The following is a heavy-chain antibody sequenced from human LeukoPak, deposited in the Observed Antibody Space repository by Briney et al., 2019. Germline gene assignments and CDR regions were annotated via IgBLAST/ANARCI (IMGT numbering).Heavy chain of an antibody. CDR3: AKAPLLLMATITIFGY. CDR1: GFTFSSYA. D-gene: IGHD5-24*01. CDR2: ISGSGGST. V-gene: IGHV3-23*01. J-gene: IGHJ4*02. Sequence: GSLRLSCAASGFTFSSYAMSWVRQAPGKGLEWVSAISGSGGSTYYADSVKGRFTISRDNSKNTLYLQMNSLRAEDTAVYYCAKAPLLLMATITIFGYWGQGTLVTVSS.